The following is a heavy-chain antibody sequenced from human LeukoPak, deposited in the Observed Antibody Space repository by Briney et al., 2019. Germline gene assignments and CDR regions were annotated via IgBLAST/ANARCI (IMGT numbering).Heavy chain of an antibody. J-gene: IGHJ4*02. CDR3: AREVLIVVEPAANTIDY. Sequence: GGSLRLSCAASGFTFRDYTMNWVRQTPGKGLEWVSAINKGGSYMTYADSVRGRFTVSRDNAKNSLFLQMNNLRVEDTAVYFCAREVLIVVEPAANTIDYWGQGTRVTVSS. CDR2: INKGGSYM. V-gene: IGHV3-21*01. D-gene: IGHD2-2*01. CDR1: GFTFRDYT.